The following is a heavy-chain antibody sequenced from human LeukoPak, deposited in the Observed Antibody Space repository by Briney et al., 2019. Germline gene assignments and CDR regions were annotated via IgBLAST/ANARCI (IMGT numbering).Heavy chain of an antibody. CDR2: IYHGGST. Sequence: SETLSLTCAVSGYSISSGYYWGWIRQPPGKGLEWIGSIYHGGSTYYNPSLKSRVTISLDMSKNQFSLKLTSVPAADTAVYYCTRDYYCGGDCFDPDFDYWGQGTLVAVSS. D-gene: IGHD2-21*02. CDR1: GYSISSGYY. CDR3: TRDYYCGGDCFDPDFDY. V-gene: IGHV4-38-2*02. J-gene: IGHJ4*02.